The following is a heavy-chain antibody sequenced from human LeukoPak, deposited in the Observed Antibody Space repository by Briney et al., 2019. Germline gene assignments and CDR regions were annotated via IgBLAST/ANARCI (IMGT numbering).Heavy chain of an antibody. CDR2: VSDNGGLK. Sequence: GGSLRHSCAASGFTLSRHGMHWVRQAPGRGLEWLAVVSDNGGLKYYSDSVKGRFTISRDNSKSTLNLQMNSLRGDDTAVYYCARDYYDILTGYVGYFDYWGQGTLVTVSS. D-gene: IGHD3-9*01. J-gene: IGHJ4*02. CDR3: ARDYYDILTGYVGYFDY. V-gene: IGHV3-30*03. CDR1: GFTLSRHG.